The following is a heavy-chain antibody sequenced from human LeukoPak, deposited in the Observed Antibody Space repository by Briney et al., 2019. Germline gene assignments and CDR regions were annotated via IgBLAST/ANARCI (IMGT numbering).Heavy chain of an antibody. CDR1: GGTFSSYA. D-gene: IGHD6-19*01. CDR3: ARVGSGLDY. V-gene: IGHV1-69*04. J-gene: IGHJ4*02. Sequence: SVKASCKASGGTFSSYAISWVRQAPGQGLEWMGRIIPILGVANYAQKFQGRVTITADKSTSTAYMELSSLRSEDTAVYYCARVGSGLDYWGQGTLVTVSS. CDR2: IIPILGVA.